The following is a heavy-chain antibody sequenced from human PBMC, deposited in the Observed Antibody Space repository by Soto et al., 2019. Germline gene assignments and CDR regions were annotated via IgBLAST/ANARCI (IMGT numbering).Heavy chain of an antibody. D-gene: IGHD4-4*01. CDR3: ASYPMVHSNYGLTFDY. Sequence: SETLSLTCTVSGGSISSSSYYWGWIRQPPGKGLEWIGSIYYSGSTYYNPSLKSRVTISVDTSKNQFSLKLSSVTAADTAVYYCASYPMVHSNYGLTFDYWGQGTLVTVSS. J-gene: IGHJ4*02. CDR2: IYYSGST. V-gene: IGHV4-39*01. CDR1: GGSISSSSYY.